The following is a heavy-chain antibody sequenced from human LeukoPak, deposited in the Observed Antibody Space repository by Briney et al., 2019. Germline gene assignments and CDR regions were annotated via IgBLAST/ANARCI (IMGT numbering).Heavy chain of an antibody. V-gene: IGHV3-23*01. D-gene: IGHD3-16*01. CDR3: AKGRGFRVWDPWDN. Sequence: GGSLRHSCAASGFTFSDYYMSWIRQAPGKGLEWVSGITNSGENTYYADSVKGRFTISRDNSKNTLFLEMNSLRVEDTAVYYCAKGRGFRVWDPWDNWGQGTLITVSS. CDR2: ITNSGENT. J-gene: IGHJ4*02. CDR1: GFTFSDYY.